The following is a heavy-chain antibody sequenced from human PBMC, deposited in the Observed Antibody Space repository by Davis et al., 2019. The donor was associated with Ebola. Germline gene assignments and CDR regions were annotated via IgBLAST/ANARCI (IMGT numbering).Heavy chain of an antibody. J-gene: IGHJ5*02. CDR1: GGSFSGYY. CDR2: ISYSGNT. Sequence: MPSETLSLTCAVYGGSFSGYYWSWIRQPPGKGLEWIGYISYSGNTYYNPSLKGRVTISVDTSKNQFSLKLSSVTAADTAVYYCARVYTHNWFDPWGQGTLVTVSS. CDR3: ARVYTHNWFDP. V-gene: IGHV4-34*09. D-gene: IGHD1-14*01.